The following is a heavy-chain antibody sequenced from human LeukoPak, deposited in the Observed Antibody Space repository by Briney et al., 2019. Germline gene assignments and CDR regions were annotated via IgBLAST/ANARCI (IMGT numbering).Heavy chain of an antibody. CDR3: ARVRYWGNRGYDFDF. V-gene: IGHV4-30-2*01. CDR1: GGSISSGGYY. D-gene: IGHD5-12*01. Sequence: PSETLSLTCTVSGGSISSGGYYWSWIRQPPGKGLEWIGYIYHSGSTYYNPSLKSRVTISVDRSKNQFSLKLSSVTAADTAVYYCARVRYWGNRGYDFDFWGQGTLVTVSS. J-gene: IGHJ4*02. CDR2: IYHSGST.